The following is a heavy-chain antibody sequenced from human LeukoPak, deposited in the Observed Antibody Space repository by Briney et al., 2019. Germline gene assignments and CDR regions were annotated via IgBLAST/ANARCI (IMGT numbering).Heavy chain of an antibody. V-gene: IGHV1-69*04. CDR2: IIPIFGIA. J-gene: IGHJ3*02. CDR1: GGTFSSYA. Sequence: ASVKVSCKASGGTFSSYAISWVRQAPGQGLEWMGRIIPIFGIANYAQKFQGRVTITADKSTSTAYMELSSLRSEDTAVYCCAIFYSSSWDTLDAFDIWGQGTMVTVSS. D-gene: IGHD6-6*01. CDR3: AIFYSSSWDTLDAFDI.